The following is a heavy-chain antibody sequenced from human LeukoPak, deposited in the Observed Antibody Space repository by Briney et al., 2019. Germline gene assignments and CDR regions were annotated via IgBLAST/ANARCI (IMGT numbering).Heavy chain of an antibody. D-gene: IGHD6-6*01. CDR1: GFSFSNYA. Sequence: PGGSLRLSCGASGFSFSNYAMTWVRQAPGKGLEWVSGISDSGSTAFYADSVKGRFTSSRDNPKNTLYLQINSLRAEDTAVYYCAKSGGSSSRYMDVWGKGTTVTVSS. CDR3: AKSGGSSSRYMDV. V-gene: IGHV3-23*01. J-gene: IGHJ6*04. CDR2: ISDSGSTA.